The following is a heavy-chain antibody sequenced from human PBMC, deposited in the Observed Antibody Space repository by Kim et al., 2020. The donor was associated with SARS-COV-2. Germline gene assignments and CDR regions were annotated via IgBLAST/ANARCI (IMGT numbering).Heavy chain of an antibody. CDR2: GGTT. J-gene: IGHJ4*02. D-gene: IGHD3-3*01. Sequence: GGTTSYADSRQGQFTISRDTSKNTLYLQMNSLRAEDTAVYYCAKFKYDGYYFDYWGQGTLVTVSS. V-gene: IGHV3-23*01. CDR3: AKFKYDGYYFDY.